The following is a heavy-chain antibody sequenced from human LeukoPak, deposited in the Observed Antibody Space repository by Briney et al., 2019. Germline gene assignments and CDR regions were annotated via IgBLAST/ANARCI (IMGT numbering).Heavy chain of an antibody. Sequence: GGSLRLSCAASGFTFSSYGMHWVRQAPGKGLEWVAVISYGGSNKYYADSVKGRFTISRDNSKNTLYLQMNSLRAEDTAVYYCAKEATTNYYDSSGYYSDWGQGTLVTVSS. J-gene: IGHJ4*02. CDR3: AKEATTNYYDSSGYYSD. D-gene: IGHD3-22*01. CDR1: GFTFSSYG. CDR2: ISYGGSNK. V-gene: IGHV3-30*18.